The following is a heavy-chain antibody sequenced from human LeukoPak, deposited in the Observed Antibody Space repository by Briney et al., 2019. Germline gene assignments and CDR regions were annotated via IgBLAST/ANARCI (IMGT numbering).Heavy chain of an antibody. Sequence: SETLSLTCAVYGGSFSGYYWSWIRQPPGKGMEWIGEINHSGSTNYNPSLKSRVTISVDTSKNQFSLKLSSVTAADTAVYYCARGKDYVWGSYRYTLDYWGQGTLVTVSS. CDR2: INHSGST. V-gene: IGHV4-34*01. D-gene: IGHD3-16*02. CDR3: ARGKDYVWGSYRYTLDY. CDR1: GGSFSGYY. J-gene: IGHJ4*02.